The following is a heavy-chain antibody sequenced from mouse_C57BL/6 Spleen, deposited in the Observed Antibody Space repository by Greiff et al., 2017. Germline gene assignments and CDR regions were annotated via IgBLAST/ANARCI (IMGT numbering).Heavy chain of an antibody. CDR3: ARSGRDSSGYPPMDY. CDR2: IDPNRGGT. CDR1: GYTFTSYW. V-gene: IGHV1-72*01. D-gene: IGHD3-2*02. J-gene: IGHJ4*01. Sequence: QVQLQQPGAELVKPGASVKLSCKASGYTFTSYWMHWVKQRPGRGLEWIGRIDPNRGGTKYKEKFKSKATLTVDKPSSTAYMQLSSLTSEDSAVYYCARSGRDSSGYPPMDYWGQGTSVTVSS.